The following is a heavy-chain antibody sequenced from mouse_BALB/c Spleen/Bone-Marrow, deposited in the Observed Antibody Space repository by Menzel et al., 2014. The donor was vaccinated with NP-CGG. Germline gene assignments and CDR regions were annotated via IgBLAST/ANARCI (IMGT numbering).Heavy chain of an antibody. J-gene: IGHJ4*01. D-gene: IGHD2-1*01. Sequence: DLVKPGASVKLSCKASGYTFTNYWINGIKQRPGQGLEWIGRIAPGSGSTYYNEMFKGKATLTVDTSSSTAYIQLSSLSSEDSAVYFCARGIYYGNYVYAMDYWGQGTSVTVSS. CDR2: IAPGSGST. CDR3: ARGIYYGNYVYAMDY. CDR1: GYTFTNYW. V-gene: IGHV1S41*01.